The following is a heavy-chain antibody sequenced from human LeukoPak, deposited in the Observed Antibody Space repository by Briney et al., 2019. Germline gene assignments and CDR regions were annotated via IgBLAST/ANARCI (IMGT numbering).Heavy chain of an antibody. J-gene: IGHJ6*02. Sequence: SETLSLTCTVSGGSISSGSYYWSWIRQPAGKGLEWIGRIYTSGSTNYNPSLKSRVTISVDTSKNQFSLKLSSVTAADTAVYYYARTTQRYGMDVWGQGTTVTVSS. CDR3: ARTTQRYGMDV. D-gene: IGHD1-1*01. CDR1: GGSISSGSYY. V-gene: IGHV4-61*02. CDR2: IYTSGST.